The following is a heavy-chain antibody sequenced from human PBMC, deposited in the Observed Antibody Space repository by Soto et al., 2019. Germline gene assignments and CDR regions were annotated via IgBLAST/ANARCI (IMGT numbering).Heavy chain of an antibody. CDR2: ISSKANSYAT. V-gene: IGHV3-73*01. CDR3: TGMVRGLGPADGYYYGMDV. CDR1: GFTFSGSA. D-gene: IGHD3-10*01. Sequence: EVQLVESGGGLVQPGGSLKLSCAASGFTFSGSAMHWVRQASGKGLEWVGRISSKANSYATAYAASVKGRFTISRDDSKSTAYLQMNSLKTEDTAVYYCTGMVRGLGPADGYYYGMDVWGQGTTVTVSS. J-gene: IGHJ6*02.